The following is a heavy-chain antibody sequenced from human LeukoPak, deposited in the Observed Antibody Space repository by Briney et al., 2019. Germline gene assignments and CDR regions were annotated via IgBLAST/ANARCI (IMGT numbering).Heavy chain of an antibody. CDR1: RFRVSSNH. Sequence: GGSLRLSCAVSRFRVSSNHMTWVRQAPGKGLEWISLIYTGDVTYYADSVKGRFTISTDNSKNILFLQMDSLTAEDTALYYCARERDYDTYIDYWGQGTLVTVSS. J-gene: IGHJ4*02. CDR3: ARERDYDTYIDY. V-gene: IGHV3-53*01. D-gene: IGHD3-22*01. CDR2: IYTGDVT.